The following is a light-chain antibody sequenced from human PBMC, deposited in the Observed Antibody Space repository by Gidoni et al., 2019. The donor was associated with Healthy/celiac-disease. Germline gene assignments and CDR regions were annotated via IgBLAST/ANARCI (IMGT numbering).Light chain of an antibody. Sequence: PPPPSLSPEGRATLSCRGSQSVSSYLAWYQQKPGQAPRLLIYDASNRATGIPARFSGSGSGTDFTLTISSLEPEDFAVYYCQQRSNWLWTFGQGTKVEIK. CDR2: DAS. J-gene: IGKJ1*01. CDR1: QSVSSY. V-gene: IGKV3-11*01. CDR3: QQRSNWLWT.